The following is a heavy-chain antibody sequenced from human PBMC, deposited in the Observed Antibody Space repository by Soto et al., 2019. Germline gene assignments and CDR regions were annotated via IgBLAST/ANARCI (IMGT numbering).Heavy chain of an antibody. J-gene: IGHJ2*01. CDR3: ARTIAAAGGGGYFDL. Sequence: QVQLVESGGGLVKPGGSLRLSCAASGFTFSDYYMSWIRQAPGKGLEWISYISSSSSYTNYADSVKGRFTISRDNAKNSLYLQLNSLRAEDTAVYYCARTIAAAGGGGYFDLWGRGTPVTVSS. CDR2: ISSSSSYT. D-gene: IGHD6-13*01. V-gene: IGHV3-11*05. CDR1: GFTFSDYY.